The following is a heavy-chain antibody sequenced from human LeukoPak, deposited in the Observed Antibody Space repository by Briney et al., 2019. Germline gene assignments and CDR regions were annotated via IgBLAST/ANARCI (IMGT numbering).Heavy chain of an antibody. CDR3: ARLLYGDYFDY. J-gene: IGHJ4*02. Sequence: GGSLRLSCEASGFTFSSYAIRWVRQAPGTGLEWVSSIPGSGGATYYADSVRGRFSISRDSSKNTLYLQMNSLRAEDTAVYYCARLLYGDYFDYWGQGTLVTVSS. V-gene: IGHV3-23*01. D-gene: IGHD4-17*01. CDR1: GFTFSSYA. CDR2: IPGSGGAT.